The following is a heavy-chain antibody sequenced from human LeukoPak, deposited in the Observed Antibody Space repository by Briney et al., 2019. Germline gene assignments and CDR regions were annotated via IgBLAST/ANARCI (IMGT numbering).Heavy chain of an antibody. J-gene: IGHJ3*02. V-gene: IGHV1-24*01. Sequence: ASVKVSCKVSGYTLTELSMHWVRQAPGKGLEWMGGFDPEDGETIYAQKFQGRVTMTEDTSTDTAYMELSSLRSEDTAVYYCATVYIAAAGNAFDIWGQGTMVTVSS. CDR1: GYTLTELS. CDR3: ATVYIAAAGNAFDI. CDR2: FDPEDGET. D-gene: IGHD6-13*01.